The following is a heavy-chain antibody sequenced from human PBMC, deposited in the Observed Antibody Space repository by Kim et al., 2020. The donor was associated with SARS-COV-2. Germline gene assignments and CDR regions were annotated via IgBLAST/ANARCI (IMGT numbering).Heavy chain of an antibody. CDR2: ISSGGDNT. CDR3: ATSYESWLFADGPDC. CDR1: GFTFSSYA. Sequence: GGSLRLSCAASGFTFSSYAMSWVRQAPGKGLEWVSYISSGGDNTRHAYSVRGRFTTSRDTYKTTQFLMKSNMAADATAVYFSATSYESWLFADGPDCWG. J-gene: IGHJ4*01. V-gene: IGHV3-23*01. D-gene: IGHD3-22*01.